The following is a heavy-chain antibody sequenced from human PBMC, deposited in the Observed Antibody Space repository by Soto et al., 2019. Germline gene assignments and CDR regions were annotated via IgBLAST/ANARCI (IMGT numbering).Heavy chain of an antibody. J-gene: IGHJ2*01. CDR3: ARVLWLVGPNGYFDL. V-gene: IGHV4-34*01. Sequence: PSETLSLTCAVYGGSFSGYYWSWIRQPPGKGLEWIGEINHSGSTNYNPSLKSRVTISVDTSKNQFSLKLSSVTAADTAVYYCARVLWLVGPNGYFDLWGRGTLVT. CDR2: INHSGST. CDR1: GGSFSGYY. D-gene: IGHD6-19*01.